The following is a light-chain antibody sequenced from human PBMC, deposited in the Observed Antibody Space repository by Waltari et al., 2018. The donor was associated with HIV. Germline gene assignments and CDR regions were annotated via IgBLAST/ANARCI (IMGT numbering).Light chain of an antibody. V-gene: IGLV1-47*01. CDR1: SSNIGSNF. CDR3: AAWDDSLSGGV. Sequence: QSVLTQPPSTSGTPGQSVTITCSGSSSNIGSNFVYWYQQVPGTAPNLLISRNSQRPSGVPARFSGSKSGTSASLAISGLRAEDEADYYCAAWDDSLSGGVFGGGTKLTVL. CDR2: RNS. J-gene: IGLJ2*01.